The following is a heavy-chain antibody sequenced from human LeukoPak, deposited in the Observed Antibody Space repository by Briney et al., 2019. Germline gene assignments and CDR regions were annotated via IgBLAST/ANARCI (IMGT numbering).Heavy chain of an antibody. Sequence: GGSQRLSCVASGFPFSSYWMTWVRQAPGKGLEWVANIKQDGSKKSYVDSVKGRFTISRDNAKNSLYLQMNSLRAEDTAIYYCTRVGYIDEGIDYWGQGTLVTVSS. CDR1: GFPFSSYW. CDR3: TRVGYIDEGIDY. J-gene: IGHJ4*02. D-gene: IGHD5-24*01. CDR2: IKQDGSKK. V-gene: IGHV3-7*04.